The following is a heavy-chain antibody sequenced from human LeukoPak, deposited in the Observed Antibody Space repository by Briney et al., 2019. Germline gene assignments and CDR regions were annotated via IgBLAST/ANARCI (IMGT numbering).Heavy chain of an antibody. Sequence: GGSLTLSSAAFGFTFSGYSMNWVRQAPGKGLEWVSSISRSSTYMYYADSVKGRFTISRDNAKNALYLQMNILRAEDTAVYYCANVRLDYYDPSGYYYHSDSIAVWGRGTMVTVSA. D-gene: IGHD3-22*01. CDR2: ISRSSTYM. CDR3: ANVRLDYYDPSGYYYHSDSIAV. V-gene: IGHV3-21*01. J-gene: IGHJ3*01. CDR1: GFTFSGYS.